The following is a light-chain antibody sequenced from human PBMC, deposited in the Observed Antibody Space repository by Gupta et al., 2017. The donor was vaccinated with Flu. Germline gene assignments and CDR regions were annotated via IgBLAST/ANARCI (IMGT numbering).Light chain of an antibody. CDR2: AAS. J-gene: IGKJ3*01. CDR3: QQYNSYPLT. Sequence: LALLHQKPGKAPQSLIYAASSLPGGVPSNLSGSASGTEFALTISSLQPASFATYYCQQYNSYPLTSRPGTKVDI. V-gene: IGKV1-16*02.